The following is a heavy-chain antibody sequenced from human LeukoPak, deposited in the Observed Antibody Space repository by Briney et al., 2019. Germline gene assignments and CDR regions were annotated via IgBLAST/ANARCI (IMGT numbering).Heavy chain of an antibody. CDR3: AELGITMIGGV. D-gene: IGHD3-10*02. J-gene: IGHJ6*04. CDR1: GFTFSSYA. Sequence: GRSLRLSCAASGFTFSSYAMHWVRQAPGKGLEWVAVISYDGSNKYYADSVKGRFTISRDNSKNSLYLQMDSLRAEDTAVYYCAELGITMIGGVWGKGTTVTISS. V-gene: IGHV3-30*04. CDR2: ISYDGSNK.